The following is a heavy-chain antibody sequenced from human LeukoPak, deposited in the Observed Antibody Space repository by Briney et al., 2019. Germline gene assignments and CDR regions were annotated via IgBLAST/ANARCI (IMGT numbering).Heavy chain of an antibody. Sequence: GGSLRLSCAASGFTFSTYSMNWVRQAPGKGLEWVSYISSSGSTIYYADSVKGRFTISRDNAKNSLYLQMNSLRAEDTAVYYCARDAYYYYYYMDVWGKGTTVTISS. CDR1: GFTFSTYS. V-gene: IGHV3-48*04. J-gene: IGHJ6*03. CDR3: ARDAYYYYYYMDV. CDR2: ISSSGSTI.